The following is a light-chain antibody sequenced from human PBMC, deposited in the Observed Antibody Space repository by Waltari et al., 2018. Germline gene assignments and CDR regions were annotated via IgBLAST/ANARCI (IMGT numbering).Light chain of an antibody. J-gene: IGLJ2*01. CDR3: CSYTRSSTLL. CDR1: SRDVGTYNL. CDR2: EVS. Sequence: QSALTQPASVSGSPGQSVTLTCTGTSRDVGTYNLVSWYQLHPGKAPKLMTSEVSQRPSGVSSRFSGSKSGNTASLTISGLQAEDEADYYCCSYTRSSTLLFGGGTKLTVL. V-gene: IGLV2-23*02.